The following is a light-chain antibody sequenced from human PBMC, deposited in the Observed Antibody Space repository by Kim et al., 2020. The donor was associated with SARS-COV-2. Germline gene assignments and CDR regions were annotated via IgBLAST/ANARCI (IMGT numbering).Light chain of an antibody. V-gene: IGLV3-21*01. CDR2: YDS. J-gene: IGLJ3*02. CDR3: QVWDRSSDHRV. Sequence: SYELTQPPSVSVAPGKTARITCGRNNIGSKSVHWYQQKPGQAPVLVIYYDSDRPSGIPERFSGSNSGNTATLTISRVEAGDGADYYCQVWDRSSDHRVFG. CDR1: NIGSKS.